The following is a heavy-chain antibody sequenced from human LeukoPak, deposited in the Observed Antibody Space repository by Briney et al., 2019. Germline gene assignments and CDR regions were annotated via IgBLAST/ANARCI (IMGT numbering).Heavy chain of an antibody. J-gene: IGHJ3*02. Sequence: SETLSLTCAVYGGSFSGYYWSWIRQPPGKGLEWIGEINHSGSTNYNPSLKSRVTISVDTSKNQFSLKLSSVTAADTAVYYCARGSLAATLVDAFDIWGQGTMVTVSS. V-gene: IGHV4-34*01. CDR1: GGSFSGYY. CDR3: ARGSLAATLVDAFDI. D-gene: IGHD2-15*01. CDR2: INHSGST.